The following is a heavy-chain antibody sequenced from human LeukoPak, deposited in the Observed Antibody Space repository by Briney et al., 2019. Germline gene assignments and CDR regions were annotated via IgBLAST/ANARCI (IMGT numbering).Heavy chain of an antibody. CDR2: IDPSDSYT. J-gene: IGHJ5*02. V-gene: IGHV5-10-1*01. CDR1: GYSFTSYW. D-gene: IGHD3-10*01. Sequence: GESLRISCKGSGYSFTSYWISWVRRMPGKGLEWMGRIDPSDSYTNYSPSFQGHVTISADKSISTAYLQWSSLKASDTAMYYCARHGYYYGSGSSWFDPWGQGTLVTVSS. CDR3: ARHGYYYGSGSSWFDP.